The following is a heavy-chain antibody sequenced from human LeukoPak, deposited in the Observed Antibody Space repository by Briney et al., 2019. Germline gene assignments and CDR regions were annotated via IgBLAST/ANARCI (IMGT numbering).Heavy chain of an antibody. V-gene: IGHV4-61*01. J-gene: IGHJ6*03. Sequence: PSETLSLTCTVSGGSISSSSYYWSWIRQPPGKGLEWIGYIYYSGSTNYNPSLKSRVTISVDTSKNQFSLKLNSVTAADTAVYYCARGGYSSSWYTYYYYYMDVWGKGTTVTVSS. CDR3: ARGGYSSSWYTYYYYYMDV. D-gene: IGHD6-13*01. CDR2: IYYSGST. CDR1: GGSISSSSYY.